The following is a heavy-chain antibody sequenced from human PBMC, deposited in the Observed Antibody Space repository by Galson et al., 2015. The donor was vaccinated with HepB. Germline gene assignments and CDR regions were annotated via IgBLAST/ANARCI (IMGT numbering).Heavy chain of an antibody. CDR1: GFTFSDYY. D-gene: IGHD6-13*01. J-gene: IGHJ5*02. CDR2: ISSSGSTI. CDR3: ARAGFPYSSSWHSYPWFDP. V-gene: IGHV3-11*01. Sequence: SLRLSCAASGFTFSDYYMSWIRQAPGKGLEWVSYISSSGSTIYYADSVKGRFTISRDNAKNSLYLQMNSLRAEDTAVYYCARAGFPYSSSWHSYPWFDPWGQGTLVTVSS.